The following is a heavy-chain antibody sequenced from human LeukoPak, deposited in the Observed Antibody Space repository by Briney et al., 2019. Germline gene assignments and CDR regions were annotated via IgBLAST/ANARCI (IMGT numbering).Heavy chain of an antibody. D-gene: IGHD1-26*01. CDR2: LSGSGIST. Sequence: PGGSLRLSCAASGFPFSNNAMTWVRQAPGKGLEWVSALSGSGISTYYADSVKGRFTISRDNSNNTLFLQMNSLRAEDTAVYYCAKGLRVVGATWSPGDAFDIWGQGTMVTVSS. CDR1: GFPFSNNA. CDR3: AKGLRVVGATWSPGDAFDI. V-gene: IGHV3-23*01. J-gene: IGHJ3*02.